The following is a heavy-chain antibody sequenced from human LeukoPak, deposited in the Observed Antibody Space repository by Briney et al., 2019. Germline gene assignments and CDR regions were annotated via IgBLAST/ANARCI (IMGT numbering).Heavy chain of an antibody. Sequence: PGGSLRLSCAASGFTFSSYSMNWVRQAPGKGLEWVSSISSSSSYIYYADSVKGRFTISRDNAKNSLYLQMNSLRAEDTAVYYCARGGYCSSTSCPYYFDYWGQGTLVTVSS. CDR1: GFTFSSYS. D-gene: IGHD2-2*01. CDR3: ARGGYCSSTSCPYYFDY. J-gene: IGHJ4*02. V-gene: IGHV3-21*01. CDR2: ISSSSSYI.